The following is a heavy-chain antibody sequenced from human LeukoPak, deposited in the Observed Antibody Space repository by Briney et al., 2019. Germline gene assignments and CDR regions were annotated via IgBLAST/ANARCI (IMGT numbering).Heavy chain of an antibody. D-gene: IGHD1-26*01. J-gene: IGHJ6*03. CDR2: INHSGST. CDR3: ARGRSGSYFYYYYYMDV. Sequence: SETLSLTCAVYGGSFSGYYWSWIRQPPGKGLEWIGEINHSGSTNYNPSLKSRVTISVDTSKNQFSLKLSSVTAADTAVYYCARGRSGSYFYYYYYMDVWGKGTTVTVSS. CDR1: GGSFSGYY. V-gene: IGHV4-34*01.